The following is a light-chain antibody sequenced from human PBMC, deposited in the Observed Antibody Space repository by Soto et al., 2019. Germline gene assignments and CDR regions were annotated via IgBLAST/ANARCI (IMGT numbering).Light chain of an antibody. CDR3: QVWDRSGDHVGV. Sequence: SSELTQPPSVSVSPGKTATITCGGNNIGSQSVHWYQQKPGQAPVLVMFYDRVRPSGIPDRFSGSNSGNTATLTISRVEAGDEADYYCQVWDRSGDHVGVFGGGTKLTVL. CDR1: NIGSQS. J-gene: IGLJ2*01. CDR2: YDR. V-gene: IGLV3-21*01.